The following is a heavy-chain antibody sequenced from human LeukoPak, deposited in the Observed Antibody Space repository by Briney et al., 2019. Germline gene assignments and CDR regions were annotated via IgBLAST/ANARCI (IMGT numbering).Heavy chain of an antibody. V-gene: IGHV3-9*01. J-gene: IGHJ6*02. D-gene: IGHD3-22*01. Sequence: PGRSLRLSCAASGFTFDDYAMHWVRQAPGKGLEWVSGISWKSGSIGYADSVKGRFTISRDNAKNSLYLQMNSLRAEDTALYYCAKGTYYYDSSGYYPDYYYGMDVWGQGTTVTVSS. CDR2: ISWKSGSI. CDR3: AKGTYYYDSSGYYPDYYYGMDV. CDR1: GFTFDDYA.